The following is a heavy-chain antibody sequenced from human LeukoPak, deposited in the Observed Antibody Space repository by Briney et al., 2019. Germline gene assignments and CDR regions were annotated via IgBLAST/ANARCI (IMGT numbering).Heavy chain of an antibody. CDR1: GGSISSGGYY. CDR3: ARGLVGATV. J-gene: IGHJ4*02. Sequence: MTSETLSLTCTVSGGSISSGGYYWSWIRQHPGKGLEWIGYIYYSWSTYYNPSLKSRVTISVDTSKNQFSLKLSSVTAADTAVYYCARGLVGATVWGQGTLVTVSS. V-gene: IGHV4-31*03. D-gene: IGHD1-26*01. CDR2: IYYSWST.